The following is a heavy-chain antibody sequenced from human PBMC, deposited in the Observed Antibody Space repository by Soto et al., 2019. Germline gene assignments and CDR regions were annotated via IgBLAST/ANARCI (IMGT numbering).Heavy chain of an antibody. D-gene: IGHD3-10*01. CDR1: GYTITSYN. Sequence: QVQLVQSGAEVKKPGASVKVSCKASGYTITSYNINWVRQAPGQGLEWMGWMNPNTGETGSTEKFEGRVSMPRDISEATAYMELSSLTSDDTGVYYCARQGSQYGSGNYLHWGQGTLVTVSS. V-gene: IGHV1-8*01. J-gene: IGHJ4*02. CDR3: ARQGSQYGSGNYLH. CDR2: MNPNTGET.